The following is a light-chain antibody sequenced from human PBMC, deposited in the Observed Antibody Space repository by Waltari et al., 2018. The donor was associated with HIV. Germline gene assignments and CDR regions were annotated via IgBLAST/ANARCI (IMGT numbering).Light chain of an antibody. Sequence: QSALTQPASVSGSPGQSITISCTGTSSDVGGYNYVSWYQQHPGKAPKVIIYEVTNRPSGVSNRPSGSKSGNTAYLTISGLQGEDEADYYCTSYTSAATVVFGGGTKLTVL. V-gene: IGLV2-14*01. CDR1: SSDVGGYNY. J-gene: IGLJ2*01. CDR3: TSYTSAATVV. CDR2: EVT.